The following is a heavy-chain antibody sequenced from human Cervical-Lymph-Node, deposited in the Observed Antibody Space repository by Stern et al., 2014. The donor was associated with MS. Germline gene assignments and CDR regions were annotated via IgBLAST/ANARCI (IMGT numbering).Heavy chain of an antibody. CDR3: ARQRYFDY. Sequence: EVQLVESGPEVKRPGESLKISCQASGYTFTSYWIGWVRQMPGKGLEWIAIIFPGDSDIRYTPSFQGQVTISADKSSSTAYLQWNNLKASDTAIYYCARQRYFDYWGQGTLVTVSS. V-gene: IGHV5-51*01. CDR2: IFPGDSDI. CDR1: GYTFTSYW. J-gene: IGHJ4*02.